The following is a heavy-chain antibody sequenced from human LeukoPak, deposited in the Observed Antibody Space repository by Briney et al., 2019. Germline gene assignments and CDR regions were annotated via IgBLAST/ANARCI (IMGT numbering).Heavy chain of an antibody. Sequence: GGSLRLSCAATGFTFSNYGMSWVRQAPGKGLEWVSSIGGSGFSSHYADSVKGRFTISRDNSKNTLYLQMNSLRAEDTAVYYCAYGWELTWGQGTLVTVSS. V-gene: IGHV3-23*01. CDR1: GFTFSNYG. D-gene: IGHD3-16*01. CDR3: AYGWELT. J-gene: IGHJ5*02. CDR2: IGGSGFSS.